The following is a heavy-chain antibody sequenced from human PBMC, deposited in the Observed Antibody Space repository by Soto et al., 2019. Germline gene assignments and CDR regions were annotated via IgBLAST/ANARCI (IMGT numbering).Heavy chain of an antibody. CDR2: IYYSGST. D-gene: IGHD3-9*01. J-gene: IGHJ2*01. CDR3: ARLSYDILTGYENFDL. CDR1: GGSISSYY. V-gene: IGHV4-59*08. Sequence: QVQLQESGPGLVKPSETLSLTCTVSGGSISSYYWSWIRQPPGKGLEWIGYIYYSGSTNYNPTLNSRVTMSVDTSKNQFSLKRSSVTAADTAVYYCARLSYDILTGYENFDLWGRGTLVTVSS.